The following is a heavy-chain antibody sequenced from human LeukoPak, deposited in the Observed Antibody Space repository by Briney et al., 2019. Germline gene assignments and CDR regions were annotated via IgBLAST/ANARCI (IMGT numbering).Heavy chain of an antibody. CDR1: GFTFSSYS. Sequence: GGSLRLSCAASGFTFSSYSMNWVRQAPGKGLEWVSYISSSSSTIYYADSVKGRFTISRDNAKNSLYLQMNGLRDEDTAVSNCARAEDHYYGSGSYYGFYYGMDVWGQGTTVTVSS. CDR2: ISSSSSTI. J-gene: IGHJ6*02. CDR3: ARAEDHYYGSGSYYGFYYGMDV. V-gene: IGHV3-48*02. D-gene: IGHD3-10*01.